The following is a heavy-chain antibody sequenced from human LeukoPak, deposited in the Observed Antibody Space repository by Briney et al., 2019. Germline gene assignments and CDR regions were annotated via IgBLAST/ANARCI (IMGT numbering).Heavy chain of an antibody. J-gene: IGHJ6*02. CDR2: ISSSSSYI. CDR1: GFTFTRYW. Sequence: GGSLRLSCAASGFTFTRYWMHWVRQAPGKGLEWVSSISSSSSYIYYADSVKGRFTISRDNAKNSLYLQMNSLRAEDTAVYYCARYRPWYSSGWSPSYYYGMDVWGQGTTVTVSS. CDR3: ARYRPWYSSGWSPSYYYGMDV. D-gene: IGHD6-19*01. V-gene: IGHV3-21*01.